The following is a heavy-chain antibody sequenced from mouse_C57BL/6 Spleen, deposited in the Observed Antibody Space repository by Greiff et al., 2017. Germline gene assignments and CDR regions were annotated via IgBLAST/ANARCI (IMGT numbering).Heavy chain of an antibody. D-gene: IGHD4-1*01. CDR1: GFTFSDAW. V-gene: IGHV6-6*01. Sequence: DVHLVESGGGLVQPGGSMKLSCAASGFTFSDAWIDWVRQSPEKGLEWVAEIRNKANNHATYYAESVKGRFTISRDDSKSSVYLQMNSLRAEDTGIYYCTRNWLWFAYWGQGTLVTVSA. CDR2: IRNKANNHAT. CDR3: TRNWLWFAY. J-gene: IGHJ3*01.